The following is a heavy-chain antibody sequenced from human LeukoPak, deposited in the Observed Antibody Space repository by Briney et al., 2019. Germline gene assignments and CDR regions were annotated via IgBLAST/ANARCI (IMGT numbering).Heavy chain of an antibody. J-gene: IGHJ6*03. CDR2: INESGST. V-gene: IGHV4-34*01. Sequence: PSETLSLTCAVYGGSFSGYFWGWIRQSPGKRLEWIGDINESGSTNNNPSLKSRVTMSVDTSKNQFSLKMHSVTAADTAVYYCAKVAHVPQYCSSTSCYHGYYYYYMDVWGKGTTVTISS. CDR3: AKVAHVPQYCSSTSCYHGYYYYYMDV. CDR1: GGSFSGYF. D-gene: IGHD2-2*01.